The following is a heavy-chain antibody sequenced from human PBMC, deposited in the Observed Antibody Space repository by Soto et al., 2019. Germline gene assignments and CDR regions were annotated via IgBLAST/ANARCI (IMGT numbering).Heavy chain of an antibody. CDR1: GFTFSSYG. D-gene: IGHD2-2*01. V-gene: IGHV3-30*18. J-gene: IGHJ6*02. CDR2: ISYDGSNK. Sequence: QVQLVESGGGVVQPGRSLRLSCAASGFTFSSYGMHWVRQAPGKGLEWVAVISYDGSNKYYADSVKGRFTISRDNSKNTLYLQMNSLRAEDTAVYYCAKDLRRLVPAACPSRAGMDVWGQGTTVTVSS. CDR3: AKDLRRLVPAACPSRAGMDV.